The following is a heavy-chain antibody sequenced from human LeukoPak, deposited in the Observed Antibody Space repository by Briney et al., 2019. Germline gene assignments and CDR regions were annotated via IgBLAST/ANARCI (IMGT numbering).Heavy chain of an antibody. V-gene: IGHV3-66*04. CDR3: ARPNSYHAFDI. CDR2: IYSGGRT. J-gene: IGHJ3*02. Sequence: GGSLRLSCATSGFTVSNSYMSWVRQAPGKGLEWVSFIYSGGRTDYADSVKGRFTISRDNAKNSLYLQMNSLRAEDTAVYYCARPNSYHAFDIWGQGTMVTVSS. D-gene: IGHD5-18*01. CDR1: GFTVSNSY.